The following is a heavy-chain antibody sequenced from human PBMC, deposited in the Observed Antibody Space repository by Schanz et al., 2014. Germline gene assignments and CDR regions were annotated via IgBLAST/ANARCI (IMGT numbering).Heavy chain of an antibody. V-gene: IGHV4-61*02. CDR2: VFPNGIT. Sequence: QVQLQESGPGLVKPSQTLSLTCTVSGGSIRSGTYYWSWIRQPAGKALEWVGRVFPNGITNYNPSLKTRVPISRNASKNQFSLTLASLTAADTAVYYCARDTTWRLDLWGRGTLVTVSS. D-gene: IGHD1-1*01. CDR3: ARDTTWRLDL. J-gene: IGHJ2*01. CDR1: GGSIRSGTYY.